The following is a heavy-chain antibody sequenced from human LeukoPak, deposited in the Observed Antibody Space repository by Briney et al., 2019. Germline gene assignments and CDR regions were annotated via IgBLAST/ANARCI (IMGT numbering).Heavy chain of an antibody. J-gene: IGHJ4*02. V-gene: IGHV4-38-2*02. D-gene: IGHD7-27*01. Sequence: SETLSLTCSVSGYSISSAYYWGWIRQPPGKGLEWIGTMYHSGSTNYNPSLKSRVTISVDTSKNQFSLKLSSVTAADAAVYFCARGFRGDNFDYWGQGTLVTVSS. CDR1: GYSISSAYY. CDR2: MYHSGST. CDR3: ARGFRGDNFDY.